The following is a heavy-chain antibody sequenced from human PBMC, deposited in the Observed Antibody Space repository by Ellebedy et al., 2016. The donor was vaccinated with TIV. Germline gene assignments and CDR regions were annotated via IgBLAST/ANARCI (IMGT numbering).Heavy chain of an antibody. J-gene: IGHJ3*02. CDR3: ARVYSTSHPRAFDI. CDR1: GDSVSSNSVT. Sequence: SETLSLTCAISGDSVSSNSVTWNWIRQSPSRGLEWLGRTYYRSKWYNDYAVSVKSRITINPDTSKNQFSLQLNSVTPEDTAVYYCARVYSTSHPRAFDIWGQGTMVTVSS. D-gene: IGHD6-6*01. V-gene: IGHV6-1*01. CDR2: TYYRSKWYN.